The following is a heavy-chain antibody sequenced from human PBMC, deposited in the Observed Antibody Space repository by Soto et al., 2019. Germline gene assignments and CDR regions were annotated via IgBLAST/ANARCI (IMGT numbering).Heavy chain of an antibody. CDR2: IWYDGSNK. V-gene: IGHV3-33*01. CDR3: ARDELPNPNYYYYYGMDV. CDR1: GFTFSSYG. Sequence: QVQLVESGGGVVQPGRSLRLSCAASGFTFSSYGMHWVRQAPGKGLEWVAVIWYDGSNKYYADSVKGRFTISRDNSKNTLYLQMNSLRAEDTAVYYCARDELPNPNYYYYYGMDVWGQGTTVTVSS. J-gene: IGHJ6*02. D-gene: IGHD1-7*01.